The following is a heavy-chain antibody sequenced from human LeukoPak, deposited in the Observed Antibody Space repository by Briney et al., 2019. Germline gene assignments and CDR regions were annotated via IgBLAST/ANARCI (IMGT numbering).Heavy chain of an antibody. V-gene: IGHV4-31*03. Sequence: SETLSLTCTVSGGSISSGGYYWSWIRQHPGKGLEWIGYIYYSGSTYYNPSLKSRVTISVDTSKNQFSLKLSSVTAADTAVYYCARDCGSGGSCGEAFDIWGQGTMVTASS. CDR1: GGSISSGGYY. CDR3: ARDCGSGGSCGEAFDI. D-gene: IGHD2-15*01. J-gene: IGHJ3*02. CDR2: IYYSGST.